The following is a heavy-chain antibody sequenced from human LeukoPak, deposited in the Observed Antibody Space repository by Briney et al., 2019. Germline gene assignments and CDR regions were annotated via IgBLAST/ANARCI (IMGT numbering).Heavy chain of an antibody. CDR3: ARHGIAVVDY. V-gene: IGHV1-18*01. CDR2: ISVYNGDT. J-gene: IGHJ4*02. CDR1: GGTFSSYA. Sequence: GASVKVSCKASGGTFSSYAISWVRQAPGQGLEWMGWISVYNGDTNYAQKFQGRVTMTTDTSTSTAYMELRSLRSDDTAVYYCARHGIAVVDYWGQGTLVTVSS. D-gene: IGHD6-19*01.